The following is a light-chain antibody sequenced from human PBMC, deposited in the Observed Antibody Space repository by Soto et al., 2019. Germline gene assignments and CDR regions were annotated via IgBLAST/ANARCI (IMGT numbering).Light chain of an antibody. CDR1: SSDVGGYNY. J-gene: IGLJ2*01. CDR2: EVS. CDR3: SSYAGSNVV. Sequence: QSALTQPPSASGSPGQSVSISCTGTSSDVGGYNYVSWYQQHPGKAPKLMIFEVSNRPSGVPDRFSGSKSGNPASLTVSGRQAGYLADYYCSSYAGSNVVFGGGTKLTVL. V-gene: IGLV2-8*01.